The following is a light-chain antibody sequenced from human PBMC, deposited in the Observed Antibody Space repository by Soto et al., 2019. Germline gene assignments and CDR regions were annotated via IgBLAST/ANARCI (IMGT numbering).Light chain of an antibody. CDR1: QSVGSS. Sequence: EIVLTQSPATLSLSPGEGATLSCRASQSVGSSLAWYQQKPGQAPRLLISEASNRPTGIPARFSGSGSGTDFTLTISTLEPEDFAVYYCQHRSEWPVSFGQGTRLEIK. V-gene: IGKV3-11*01. CDR2: EAS. CDR3: QHRSEWPVS. J-gene: IGKJ5*01.